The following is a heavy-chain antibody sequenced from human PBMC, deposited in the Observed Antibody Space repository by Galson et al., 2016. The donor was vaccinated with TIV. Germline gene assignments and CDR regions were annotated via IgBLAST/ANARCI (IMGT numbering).Heavy chain of an antibody. CDR1: GGTFSSYG. J-gene: IGHJ4*02. Sequence: SVKVFCKASGGTFSSYGISWVRQAPGQGPECMGRIIPILGLTNYAQKFQGRVTITADTSTNIAYMELSSLRSEDTAVYFCAFTMTTITSVDYWGQGTLVTVSS. V-gene: IGHV1-69*04. D-gene: IGHD4-11*01. CDR2: IIPILGLT. CDR3: AFTMTTITSVDY.